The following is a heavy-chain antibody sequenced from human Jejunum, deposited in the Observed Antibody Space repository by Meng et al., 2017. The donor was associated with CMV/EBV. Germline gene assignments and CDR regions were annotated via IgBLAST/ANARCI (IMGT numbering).Heavy chain of an antibody. CDR3: ARGSLVGIVDFDY. Sequence: EVQLVESGVGLIQPGGSLSLSCEASGFTVSSDYISWVRQAPGKGLEWVSSIYRGGSTYYADSVKGRFTISRDNAKNSLYLQMNSLRAEDTAVYYCARGSLVGIVDFDYWGQGSLVTVSS. D-gene: IGHD5-12*01. J-gene: IGHJ4*02. V-gene: IGHV3-53*01. CDR1: GFTVSSDY. CDR2: IYRGGST.